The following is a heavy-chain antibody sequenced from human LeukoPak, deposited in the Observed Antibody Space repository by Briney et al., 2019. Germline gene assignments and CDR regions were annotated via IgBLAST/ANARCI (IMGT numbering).Heavy chain of an antibody. D-gene: IGHD3-16*02. CDR2: IYYRGSN. Sequence: SDTLSLTCTLAGGSISSYYSSSIRHPPGEGLGWIGYIYYRGSNNYNPSLKSRVTISVDTSKNQFSLKLSSVTAEDTAVYYCAREGPVTFGGVINWGQGTLVTVSS. CDR3: AREGPVTFGGVIN. V-gene: IGHV4-59*01. CDR1: GGSISSYY. J-gene: IGHJ4*02.